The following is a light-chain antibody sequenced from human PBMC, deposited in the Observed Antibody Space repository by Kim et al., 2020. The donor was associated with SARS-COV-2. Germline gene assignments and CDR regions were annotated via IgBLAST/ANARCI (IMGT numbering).Light chain of an antibody. CDR3: QMWDSSSDQWV. V-gene: IGLV3-21*01. Sequence: VHWYQLKPGQAPPLLIYFDNEWHSGIPGRFCGSNAGKTASLTISRVEVEDEADYYCQMWDSSSDQWVFGGGTQLTVL. J-gene: IGLJ3*02. CDR2: FDN.